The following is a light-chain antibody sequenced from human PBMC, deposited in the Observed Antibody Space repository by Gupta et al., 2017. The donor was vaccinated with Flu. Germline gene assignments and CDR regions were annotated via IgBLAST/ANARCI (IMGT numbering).Light chain of an antibody. CDR1: QSVSSSY. V-gene: IGKV3-20*01. Sequence: ELVLQQSPRTLSLSPGERATLSCRASQSVSSSYLAWYQQKLGQAPRLLIYGASSRATGIPDRFSGSGSGTDFTLTISILEPEDFAVYYCQQYGSSPPMYAFGQGTKLEIK. CDR2: GAS. J-gene: IGKJ2*01. CDR3: QQYGSSPPMYA.